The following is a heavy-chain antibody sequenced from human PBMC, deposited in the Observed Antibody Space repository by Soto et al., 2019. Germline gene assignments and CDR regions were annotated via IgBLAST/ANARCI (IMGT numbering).Heavy chain of an antibody. D-gene: IGHD2-21*01. CDR3: AKDPPQVDVAGLFDY. V-gene: IGHV3-30*18. CDR2: ISYDGSNK. J-gene: IGHJ4*02. CDR1: GFTFSSYG. Sequence: GGSLRLSCAASGFTFSSYGMHWVRQAPGKGLEWVAVISYDGSNKYYADSVKGRFTISRDNSKNTLYLQMNSLRAEDTAVYYCAKDPPQVDVAGLFDYWGQGTLVTVSS.